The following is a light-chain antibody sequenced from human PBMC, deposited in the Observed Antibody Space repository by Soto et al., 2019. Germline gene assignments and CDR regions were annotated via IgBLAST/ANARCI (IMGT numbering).Light chain of an antibody. CDR3: QQYNNWPQWT. J-gene: IGKJ1*01. CDR1: QSVSSN. Sequence: EIVMTQSPATLSVSPGERATLSCRASQSVSSNLAWYQQKPGQAPRLLIYGASTRATGIPARFSGSGSGTEFTLTVSSLQSEGVAVYYCQQYNNWPQWTFGQGTKVEIK. V-gene: IGKV3-15*01. CDR2: GAS.